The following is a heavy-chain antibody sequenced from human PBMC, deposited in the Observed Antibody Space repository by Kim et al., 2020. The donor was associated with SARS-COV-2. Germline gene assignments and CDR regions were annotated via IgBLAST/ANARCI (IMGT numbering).Heavy chain of an antibody. CDR1: GGSISSSSYY. CDR2: IYYSGST. V-gene: IGHV4-39*01. J-gene: IGHJ4*02. CDR3: ARHGPYYYGSGSYYIPYYFDY. D-gene: IGHD3-10*01. Sequence: SETLSLTCTVSGGSISSSSYYWGWIRQPPGKGLEWIGSIYYSGSTYYNPSLKSRVTISVDTSKNQFSLKLSSVTAADTAVYYCARHGPYYYGSGSYYIPYYFDYWGQGTLVTVSS.